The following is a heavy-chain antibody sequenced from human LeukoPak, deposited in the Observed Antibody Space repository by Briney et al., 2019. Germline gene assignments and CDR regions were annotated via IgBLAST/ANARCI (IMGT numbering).Heavy chain of an antibody. CDR2: IYHSGST. Sequence: PSQTLSLTCAVSGGSISSGGYSWSWIRQPPGKGLEWIGYIYHSGSTYYHPSLKSRVTISVDRSKNQFSLKLSSVTAADTAVYYCARGRHYYGSGSYYADQIFDYWGQGTLVTVSS. V-gene: IGHV4-30-2*01. CDR3: ARGRHYYGSGSYYADQIFDY. D-gene: IGHD3-10*01. J-gene: IGHJ4*02. CDR1: GGSISSGGYS.